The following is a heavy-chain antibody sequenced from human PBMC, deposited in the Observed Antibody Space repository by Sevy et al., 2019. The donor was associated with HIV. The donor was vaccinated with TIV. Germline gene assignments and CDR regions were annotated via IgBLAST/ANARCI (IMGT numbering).Heavy chain of an antibody. J-gene: IGHJ4*02. CDR3: ATTKDYYDSSDSPFDY. D-gene: IGHD3-22*01. V-gene: IGHV1-24*01. CDR1: GYTLSQLS. CDR2: FEPEDAET. Sequence: ASMKVSCKVSGYTLSQLSLHWVRQAPGKGLEWMGSFEPEDAETIYAQKFQGRVTMTEDRSTDTAYMELSSLRSEDTAVYFCATTKDYYDSSDSPFDYWGQGTLVTVSS.